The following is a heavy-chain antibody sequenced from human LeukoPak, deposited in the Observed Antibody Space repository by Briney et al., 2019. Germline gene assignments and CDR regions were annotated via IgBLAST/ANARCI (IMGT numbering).Heavy chain of an antibody. CDR3: ARESLNLLDY. Sequence: SETLSLTCTVSGGSISSYYWSWIRQPPGMGLEWIGYIYYSGSTNYNPSLKSRVTISVDTSKNQFSLKLSSVTAADTAVYYCARESLNLLDYWGQGTLVTVSS. J-gene: IGHJ4*02. CDR1: GGSISSYY. V-gene: IGHV4-59*01. CDR2: IYYSGST. D-gene: IGHD3-16*01.